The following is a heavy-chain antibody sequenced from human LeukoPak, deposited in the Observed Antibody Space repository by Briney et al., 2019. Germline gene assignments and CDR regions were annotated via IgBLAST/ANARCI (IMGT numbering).Heavy chain of an antibody. Sequence: GGSLRFSCAASGFTVSTYRMSWVRQAPGKGLQWVSAINPTDDTTYYADSVKGRFTISRDNAKDSLCLQMNSLRAEDTAVYYCARDKWEPRNAFDIWGQGTMVTVSS. V-gene: IGHV3-21*06. CDR1: GFTVSTYR. J-gene: IGHJ3*02. CDR2: INPTDDTT. D-gene: IGHD1-26*01. CDR3: ARDKWEPRNAFDI.